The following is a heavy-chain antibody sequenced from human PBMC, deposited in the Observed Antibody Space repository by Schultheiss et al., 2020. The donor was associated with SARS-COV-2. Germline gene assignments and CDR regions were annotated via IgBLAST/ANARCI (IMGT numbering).Heavy chain of an antibody. CDR3: AKGLQYYFYHYGMDV. Sequence: GESLKISCAASGFTFSSYAMSYVRQAPGKGLEWVSTISGSGGSTYYADSVRGRFTISRDNSKNTLYLQMNSLRAEDTAIYYCAKGLQYYFYHYGMDVWGQGTTVTVSS. V-gene: IGHV3-23*01. J-gene: IGHJ6*02. CDR1: GFTFSSYA. CDR2: ISGSGGST.